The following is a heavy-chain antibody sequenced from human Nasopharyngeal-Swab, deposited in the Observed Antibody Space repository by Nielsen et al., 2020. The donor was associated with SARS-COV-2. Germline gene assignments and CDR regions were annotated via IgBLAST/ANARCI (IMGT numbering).Heavy chain of an antibody. CDR2: ISWNSGSI. Sequence: GGSLRLPCAAPGFTFDDYAMHGVLQAPGKGLEWVSGISWNSGSIGYADSVKGRFTISRDNAKNSLYLQMNRLRAEDTALYYCANVYYYDSSGEPGGDYWGQGTLVTVSS. D-gene: IGHD3-22*01. CDR1: GFTFDDYA. CDR3: ANVYYYDSSGEPGGDY. J-gene: IGHJ4*02. V-gene: IGHV3-9*01.